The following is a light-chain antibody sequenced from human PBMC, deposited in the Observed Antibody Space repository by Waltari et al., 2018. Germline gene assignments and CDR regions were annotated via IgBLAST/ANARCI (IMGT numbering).Light chain of an antibody. CDR1: SSDVGAYTY. Sequence: QSALTQPASVSGSPGQSITISCTGTSSDVGAYTYVSWYQQHPGQAPKLMIYAVTRRPLGVSNRFSGSKAGNTASLTISGLQAEDEADCYCSSYTSSSTPLVFGGGTKLTVL. V-gene: IGLV2-14*03. CDR2: AVT. J-gene: IGLJ2*01. CDR3: SSYTSSSTPLV.